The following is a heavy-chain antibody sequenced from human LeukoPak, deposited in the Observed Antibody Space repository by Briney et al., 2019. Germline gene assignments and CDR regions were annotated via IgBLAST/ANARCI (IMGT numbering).Heavy chain of an antibody. V-gene: IGHV4-59*01. CDR1: GGSISSYY. D-gene: IGHD3-10*01. CDR3: ASGYGSGRFDY. CDR2: IYYSGST. Sequence: SETLSLTCTVSGGSISSYYWSWIRQPPGKGLEWIGYIYYSGSTNYNPSLKSRVTISVDTSKNQFSLKLGSVTAADTAVYYCASGYGSGRFDYWGQGTLVTVSS. J-gene: IGHJ4*02.